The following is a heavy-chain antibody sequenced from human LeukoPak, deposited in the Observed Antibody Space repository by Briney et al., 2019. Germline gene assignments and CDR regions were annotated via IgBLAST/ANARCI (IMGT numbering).Heavy chain of an antibody. V-gene: IGHV6-1*01. CDR2: TYYRSKWFI. Sequence: SQTLSLTCAISGDSVSTNSAAWNWIRQSPSRGLEWLGRTYYRSKWFIDYAVSVRSRITINPDTSKNQFSLQLDSVTPEDTAVYYCAREAASTFDYWGQGTLVTVSS. J-gene: IGHJ4*02. CDR3: AREAASTFDY. D-gene: IGHD5/OR15-5a*01. CDR1: GDSVSTNSAA.